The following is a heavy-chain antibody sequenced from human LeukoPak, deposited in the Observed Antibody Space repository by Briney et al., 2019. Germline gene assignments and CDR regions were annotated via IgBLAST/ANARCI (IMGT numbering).Heavy chain of an antibody. J-gene: IGHJ3*02. V-gene: IGHV4-59*01. CDR1: GGSISSYY. CDR2: IYYSGST. CDR3: ARAVDDFGTNDAFDI. Sequence: SETLSLTCTVSGGSISSYYWSWIRQPPGKGLEWIGYIYYSGSTNYNPSPKSRVTISVDTSKNQFSLKLSSVTAADTAVYYCARAVDDFGTNDAFDIWGQGTMVTVSS. D-gene: IGHD3-3*01.